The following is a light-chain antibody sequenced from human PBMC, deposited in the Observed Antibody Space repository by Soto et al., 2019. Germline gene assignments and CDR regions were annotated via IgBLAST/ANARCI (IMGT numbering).Light chain of an antibody. CDR1: QSISSY. J-gene: IGKJ1*01. CDR3: QQSYSTLWT. Sequence: DIQMTQSPSSLSASVGDRVTITCRASQSISSYLNWFQKKPGKAPKLLFYVASILQSGVPSRFSGSGSGTDFPFTISSLKPEDFPTYYCQQSYSTLWTFGQGTKVDIK. CDR2: VAS. V-gene: IGKV1-39*01.